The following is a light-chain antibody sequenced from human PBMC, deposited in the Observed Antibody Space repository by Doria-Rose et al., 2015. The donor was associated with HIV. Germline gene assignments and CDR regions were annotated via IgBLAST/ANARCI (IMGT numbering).Light chain of an antibody. CDR2: WAS. CDR3: QQYYDTPS. J-gene: IGKJ3*01. Sequence: DIRLTQSPESLGMSLGESATLNCKSNQSLLYTSTNYFAWYQQKPGQPPKLLIYWASTRQSGVPARFSGSGSGTDFTLTISSLEAEDVAVYYCQQYYDTPSFGPGTTVDIK. CDR1: QSLLYTSTNY. V-gene: IGKV4-1*01.